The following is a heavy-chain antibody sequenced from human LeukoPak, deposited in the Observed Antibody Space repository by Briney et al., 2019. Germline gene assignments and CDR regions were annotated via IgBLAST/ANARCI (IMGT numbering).Heavy chain of an antibody. J-gene: IGHJ6*02. CDR1: GGSISSGSYY. Sequence: SQTLSLTCTVSGGSISSGSYYWSWIRQPAGKGLEWIGRIYTSGSTNYNPSLKSRVTISVDTSKNQFSLKLSSVTAADTAVYYCARTPYYYGSGSYDPYYYGMDVWGQGTTVTVSS. CDR2: IYTSGST. CDR3: ARTPYYYGSGSYDPYYYGMDV. V-gene: IGHV4-61*02. D-gene: IGHD3-10*01.